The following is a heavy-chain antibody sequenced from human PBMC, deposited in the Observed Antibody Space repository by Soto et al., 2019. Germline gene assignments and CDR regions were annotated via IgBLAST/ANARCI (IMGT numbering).Heavy chain of an antibody. Sequence: SQTLSLTCAISGDSVSSSSAAWSWIRQSPSRGLEWLGRTYFRSNWYNDYAISVKSRIAFNADTSTNQFSLQLNSVTPEDTAVYYCARDGGSRGWIDFWGQGTLVTVSS. V-gene: IGHV6-1*01. D-gene: IGHD2-15*01. CDR1: GDSVSSSSAA. J-gene: IGHJ4*02. CDR3: ARDGGSRGWIDF. CDR2: TYFRSNWYN.